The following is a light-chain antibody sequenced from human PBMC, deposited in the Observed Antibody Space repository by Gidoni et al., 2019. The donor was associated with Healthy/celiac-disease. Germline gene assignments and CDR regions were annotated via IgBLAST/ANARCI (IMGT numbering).Light chain of an antibody. J-gene: IGLJ2*01. V-gene: IGLV6-57*02. CDR2: EDN. Sequence: NFMLTQPHSVSESPGKTVTISCTGSSGSIASNDVQWYQQRPGSAPTTVIYEDNHRPSGVPDRFSGSIDSSSNSASLTISGLKTEDEADYYCQSYDSSNPVVFGGGTKLTVL. CDR3: QSYDSSNPVV. CDR1: SGSIASND.